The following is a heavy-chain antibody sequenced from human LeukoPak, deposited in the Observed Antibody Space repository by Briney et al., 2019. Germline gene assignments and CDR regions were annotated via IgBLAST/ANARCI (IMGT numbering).Heavy chain of an antibody. CDR2: ISTSGST. CDR3: ARGRAGLRYFNWQYYFDY. CDR1: GGSISSGSNY. D-gene: IGHD3-9*01. V-gene: IGHV4-61*02. J-gene: IGHJ4*02. Sequence: PSETLSLTCTISGGSISSGSNYWTWIRQPAGKGLEWIGRISTSGSTNYSPSLKSRVTISLDTSNNQFSLRLRSVTAADTAVYYCARGRAGLRYFNWQYYFDYWGQGTLVTVSS.